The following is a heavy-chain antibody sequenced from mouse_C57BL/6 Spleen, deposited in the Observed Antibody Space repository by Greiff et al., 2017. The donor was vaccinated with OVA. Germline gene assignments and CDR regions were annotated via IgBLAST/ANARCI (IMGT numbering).Heavy chain of an antibody. J-gene: IGHJ4*01. CDR1: GYTFTSYT. D-gene: IGHD2-1*01. V-gene: IGHV1-4*01. CDR3: ARLLNAMDY. Sequence: QVQLQQSGAELARPGASVKMSCKASGYTFTSYTMHWVKQRPGQGLEWIGDINPSSGYTKYNQKFKDKATLTADKSSSTAYMQLSSLTAADSAVYYCARLLNAMDYWGQGTSVTVSS. CDR2: INPSSGYT.